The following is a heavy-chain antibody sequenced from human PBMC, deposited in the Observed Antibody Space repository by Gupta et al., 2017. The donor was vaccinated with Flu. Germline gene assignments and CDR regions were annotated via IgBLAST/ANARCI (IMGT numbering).Heavy chain of an antibody. V-gene: IGHV4-39*01. CDR2: IYYSENI. D-gene: IGHD2-15*01. J-gene: IGHJ3*01. CDR1: GGSLPSRRHH. CDR3: AGGGTGEGSGDNGDTDPRVDAYDF. Sequence: QLQLQESGPGRGKPSATLSLRCSVSGGSLPSRRHHWAWIRQPQGKELEWIGSIYYSENIDSNPSRKSRDTISMDTSKNLLSLKLSSLTAADTAIYCCAGGGTGEGSGDNGDTDPRVDAYDFWGPGTKVNVSS.